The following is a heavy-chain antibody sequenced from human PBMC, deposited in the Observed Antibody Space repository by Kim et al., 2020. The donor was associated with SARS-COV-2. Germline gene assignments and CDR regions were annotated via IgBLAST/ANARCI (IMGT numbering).Heavy chain of an antibody. V-gene: IGHV4-59*08. D-gene: IGHD6-13*01. CDR3: ARQSSYSSPWYFDL. J-gene: IGHJ2*01. Sequence: PDLKGRVNSSVDTSKNQFSLKLSSVTAADTAVYYCARQSSYSSPWYFDLWGRGTLVTVSS.